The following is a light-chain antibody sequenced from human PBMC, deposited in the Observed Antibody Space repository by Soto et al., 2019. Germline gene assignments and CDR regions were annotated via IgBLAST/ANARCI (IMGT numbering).Light chain of an antibody. CDR1: QSVDSTS. CDR2: GAS. V-gene: IGKV3D-20*02. J-gene: IGKJ5*01. CDR3: QQRSNWPSIT. Sequence: EVVLAQTPAILSSSPGERVTLSCGASQSVDSTSMAWYQHKPGLAPRLLVYGASRRATGIPDRFSGSGSGTAFTLTISRLEPEDFAVYYCQQRSNWPSITFGQGTRLEIK.